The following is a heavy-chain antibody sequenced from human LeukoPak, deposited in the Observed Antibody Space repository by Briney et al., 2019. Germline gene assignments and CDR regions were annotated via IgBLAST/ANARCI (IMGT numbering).Heavy chain of an antibody. J-gene: IGHJ4*02. CDR2: ISSSSSYI. Sequence: GGSLRLSCAASGFSFSTYPMYWVRQAPGKGLEWVASISSSSSYIYYADSVKGRFTISRDNAKNSLYLQMNSLRAEDTAVYYCARDLSYGSQYYFDYWGQGTLVTVSS. CDR3: ARDLSYGSQYYFDY. D-gene: IGHD5-18*01. CDR1: GFSFSTYP. V-gene: IGHV3-21*01.